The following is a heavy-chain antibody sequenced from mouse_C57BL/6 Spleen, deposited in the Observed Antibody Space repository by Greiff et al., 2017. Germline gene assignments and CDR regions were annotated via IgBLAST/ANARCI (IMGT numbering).Heavy chain of an antibody. V-gene: IGHV1-74*01. D-gene: IGHD1-2*01. CDR2: IHPSDSAT. Sequence: QAQLQQPGAELVKPGASVKVSCKASGYTFTSYWMHWVKQRPGQGLEWIGRIHPSDSATNYNQKFKGKATLTVDKSSSTAYMQLSSLTSEDSAVYYCAIDYGSAWFAYWGQGTLVTVSA. CDR3: AIDYGSAWFAY. J-gene: IGHJ3*01. CDR1: GYTFTSYW.